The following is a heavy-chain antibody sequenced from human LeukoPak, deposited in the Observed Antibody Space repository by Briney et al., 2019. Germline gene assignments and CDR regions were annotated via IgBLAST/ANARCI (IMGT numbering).Heavy chain of an antibody. V-gene: IGHV3-21*01. J-gene: IGHJ4*02. Sequence: GGSLRLSCAASGFTFSSYSMNWVRQAPGKGREWVSSISSSSSYIYYADSVKGGFTISRDNAKNSLYLQMNRLRAEDTAVYYCARAVDIVVVPAATFDNWGQGTLVTVSS. CDR2: ISSSSSYI. CDR3: ARAVDIVVVPAATFDN. D-gene: IGHD2-2*01. CDR1: GFTFSSYS.